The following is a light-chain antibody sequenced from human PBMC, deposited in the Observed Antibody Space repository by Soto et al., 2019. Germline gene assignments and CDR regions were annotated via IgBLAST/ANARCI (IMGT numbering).Light chain of an antibody. CDR3: QQSYSTIFT. V-gene: IGKV1-39*01. CDR2: AAS. J-gene: IGKJ3*01. CDR1: QSISSY. Sequence: DIPMTQSPSSLSESVGDRVTITCRASQSISSYLNWYQQKPGKAPKLLIYAASSLQSGVPSRFSGSGSGTDFTLTISSLQPEDFATYYCQQSYSTIFTFGPGTKVDIK.